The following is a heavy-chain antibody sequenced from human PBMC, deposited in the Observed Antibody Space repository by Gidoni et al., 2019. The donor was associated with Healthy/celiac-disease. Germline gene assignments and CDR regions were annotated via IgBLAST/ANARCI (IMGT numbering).Heavy chain of an antibody. J-gene: IGHJ4*02. CDR2: IAYDGSNK. V-gene: IGHV3-30*04. CDR1: GFTFSSYA. Sequence: QVQLVASGGGVVQPGRSLRLSCAASGFTFSSYAMHWVRQAPGKGLEWVAVIAYDGSNKYYADSVKGRFTISRDNSKNTLYLQMNSLRAEDTAVYYCARDRYCTNGVCYSSPFDYWGQGTLVTVSS. D-gene: IGHD2-8*01. CDR3: ARDRYCTNGVCYSSPFDY.